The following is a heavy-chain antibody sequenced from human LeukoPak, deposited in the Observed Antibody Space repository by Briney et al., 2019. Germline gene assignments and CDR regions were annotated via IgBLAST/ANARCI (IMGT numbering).Heavy chain of an antibody. CDR3: TRGAGWLIDS. Sequence: SETLSLTCTVSDDSISDYYRGWIRQPPGKGLEWIGYFYNSGRSTYNPSLKSRVTISADTSKNHFSLKLNSVTTADTAVYYCTRGAGWLIDSWGQGILVTVSS. D-gene: IGHD5-12*01. CDR2: FYNSGRS. V-gene: IGHV4-59*01. J-gene: IGHJ5*01. CDR1: DDSISDYY.